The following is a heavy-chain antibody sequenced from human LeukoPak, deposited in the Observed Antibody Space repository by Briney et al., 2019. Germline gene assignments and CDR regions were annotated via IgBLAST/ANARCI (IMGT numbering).Heavy chain of an antibody. CDR1: GGSFSGYY. CDR3: ARSSSTYYYYGMDV. CDR2: INHSGST. J-gene: IGHJ6*02. V-gene: IGHV4-34*01. Sequence: SETLSLTCAVYGGSFSGYYWSWIRQPPGKGLEWIGEINHSGSTNYNPSLKSRVTISVDTSKNQFSLKLSSVTAADTAVYYCARSSSTYYYYGMDVWGQGTTVTVSS. D-gene: IGHD6-13*01.